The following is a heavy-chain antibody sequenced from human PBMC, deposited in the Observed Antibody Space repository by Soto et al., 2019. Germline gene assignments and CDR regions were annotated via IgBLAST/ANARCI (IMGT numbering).Heavy chain of an antibody. CDR2: IRKDGSEN. CDR3: AGGSGWLSDY. V-gene: IGHV3-7*03. D-gene: IGHD6-19*01. CDR1: GFSISSYW. J-gene: IGHJ4*02. Sequence: EVQLVESGGGLVQPGGSLRLSCAASGFSISSYWMNWVRQAPGKGLEWVAIIRKDGSENYYVDSVKGRFTISRDNAKNSLYLQMNSPRDDDTAVYYCAGGSGWLSDYWGRGTLVTVSS.